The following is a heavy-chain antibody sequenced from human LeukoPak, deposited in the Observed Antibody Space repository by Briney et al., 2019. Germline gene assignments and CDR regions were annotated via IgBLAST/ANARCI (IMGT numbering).Heavy chain of an antibody. CDR3: ASKYGDYAPYHFDN. D-gene: IGHD4-17*01. J-gene: IGHJ4*02. CDR1: GFTFSSYW. CDR2: IKQDGSEK. Sequence: GGSLRLSCAASGFTFSSYWMSWVRQAPGKGLEWVANIKQDGSEKYYVDSVKGRFTISRDNAKNSLYLQMNSLRAEDTAVYYCASKYGDYAPYHFDNWGQGTLVTVSS. V-gene: IGHV3-7*01.